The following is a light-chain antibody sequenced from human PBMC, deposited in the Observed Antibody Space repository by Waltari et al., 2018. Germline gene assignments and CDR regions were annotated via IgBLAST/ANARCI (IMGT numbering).Light chain of an antibody. CDR3: QHYVSLPAT. CDR1: QSLNRA. V-gene: IGKV3-20*01. J-gene: IGKJ1*01. CDR2: NVF. Sequence: IVLTPSPGTLSMSPGEGVTLSCRASQSLNRALAWYQQKPGQAPRLLIYNVFNRATDIPDRFSGSGSGTEFSLTISRLEPEDFAVYYCQHYVSLPATFGQGTRVEIK.